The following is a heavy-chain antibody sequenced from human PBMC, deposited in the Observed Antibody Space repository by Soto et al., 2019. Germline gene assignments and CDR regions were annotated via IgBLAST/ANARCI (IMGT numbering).Heavy chain of an antibody. D-gene: IGHD3-9*01. J-gene: IGHJ5*02. CDR3: ALISVDYDILTGYPVRWFDP. Sequence: SGPTLVNPTQTLTLTCTFSGISLTTSGMCVSWIRQPPGKALEWLALIDWDDDKYYSTSLRTRLTISKDTSKNQVVLTMTNMDPVDTATYYCALISVDYDILTGYPVRWFDPWGQGTLVTVXS. CDR2: IDWDDDK. CDR1: GISLTTSGMC. V-gene: IGHV2-70*12.